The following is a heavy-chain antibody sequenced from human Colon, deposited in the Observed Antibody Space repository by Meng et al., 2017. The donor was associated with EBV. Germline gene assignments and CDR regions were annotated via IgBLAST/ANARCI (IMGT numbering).Heavy chain of an antibody. CDR3: ARGPSRWLQFSFDY. D-gene: IGHD5-24*01. J-gene: IGHJ4*02. CDR1: GGSISSGGYY. Sequence: QGQLQESGPGLVTPSQTLSLTCTVSGGSISSGGYYWSWIRQHPGKGLEWIGYIYYSGSTYYNPSLESRVTISIDTSKNQFSLKLSSVTAADTAVYYCARGPSRWLQFSFDYWGQGTLVTVSS. V-gene: IGHV4-31*03. CDR2: IYYSGST.